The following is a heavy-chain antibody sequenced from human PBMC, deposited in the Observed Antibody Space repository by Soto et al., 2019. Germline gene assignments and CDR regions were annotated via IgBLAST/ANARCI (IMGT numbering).Heavy chain of an antibody. CDR2: IYYSGST. CDR3: VRGSYYDSSGYYDY. CDR1: GGSISSGGYY. V-gene: IGHV4-31*03. D-gene: IGHD3-22*01. J-gene: IGHJ4*02. Sequence: SETLSLTCTVSGGSISSGGYYWSWIRQHPGKGLEWIGYIYYSGSTYYNPSLKSRVTISVDTPKNQFSLRLSSVTAADTAVCYCVRGSYYDSSGYYDYWGQGTLVTVSS.